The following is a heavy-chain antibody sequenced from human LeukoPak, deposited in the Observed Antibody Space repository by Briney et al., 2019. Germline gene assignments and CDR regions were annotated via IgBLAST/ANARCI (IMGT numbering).Heavy chain of an antibody. Sequence: PVASVKVSCKASGYTFTSYYMHWVRQAPGQGLEWMGIINPSGGSTSYAQKFQGRVTITADKSTSTAYMELSSLRSEDTAVYYCARAASYGGYDYWGQGTLVTVAS. CDR1: GYTFTSYY. CDR2: INPSGGST. D-gene: IGHD4-23*01. CDR3: ARAASYGGYDY. V-gene: IGHV1-46*01. J-gene: IGHJ4*02.